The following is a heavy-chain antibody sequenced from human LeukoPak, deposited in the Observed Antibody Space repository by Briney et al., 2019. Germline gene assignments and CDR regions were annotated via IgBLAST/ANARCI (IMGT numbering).Heavy chain of an antibody. J-gene: IGHJ4*02. CDR3: ATIAVTVLGDY. CDR1: GYSFTYDD. Sequence: ASVTVTCKASGYSFTYDDSHWGRQAPGQELEWMGWINPKSGGTNYAQKFQGRVTMTRDTSISTAYMELSRLRSDDTAVYYCATIAVTVLGDYWGQGTLVTVSS. V-gene: IGHV1-2*02. CDR2: INPKSGGT. D-gene: IGHD6-19*01.